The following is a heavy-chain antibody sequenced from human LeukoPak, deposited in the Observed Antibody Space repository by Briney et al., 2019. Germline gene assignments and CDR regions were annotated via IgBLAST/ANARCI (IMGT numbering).Heavy chain of an antibody. D-gene: IGHD1-1*01. CDR2: IHASGSA. J-gene: IGHJ4*02. V-gene: IGHV4-4*07. CDR1: GGSISSYY. CDR3: ARDNPPGSYDY. Sequence: PSETLSLTCTVSGGSISSYYWSWIRQPAGKRLEWIGRIHASGSANCNPSLKSRVAMSVDTSNNQFSLKVTSVTAADTAVYYCARDNPPGSYDYWGQGTLVTVSS.